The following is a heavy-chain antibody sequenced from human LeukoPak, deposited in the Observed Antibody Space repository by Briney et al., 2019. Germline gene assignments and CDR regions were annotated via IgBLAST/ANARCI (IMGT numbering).Heavy chain of an antibody. D-gene: IGHD3-10*01. CDR3: AREGEKLVRATMVRGAILN. Sequence: PSETLSLTCTVSGGSISSSSYYWGWIRQPPGKGLEWIGSIYYSGSTYYNPSLKSRVTISVDTSKNQFSLKLSSVTAADTAVYYCAREGEKLVRATMVRGAILNWGQGTLVTVSS. J-gene: IGHJ4*02. CDR2: IYYSGST. V-gene: IGHV4-39*07. CDR1: GGSISSSSYY.